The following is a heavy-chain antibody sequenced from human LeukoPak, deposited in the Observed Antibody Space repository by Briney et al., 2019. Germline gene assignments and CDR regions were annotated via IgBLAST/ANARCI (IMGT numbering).Heavy chain of an antibody. V-gene: IGHV1-18*01. CDR2: ISACNGNT. CDR3: ARVEYSSSWYGPNNWFDP. J-gene: IGHJ5*02. CDR1: GYTFTSYG. Sequence: ASVKVSCKASGYTFTSYGISWVRQAPGQGLEWMGWISACNGNTNYAQKLQGRVTVTTDTSTSTAYMELRSLRSDDTAVYYCARVEYSSSWYGPNNWFDPWGREPWSPSPQ. D-gene: IGHD6-13*01.